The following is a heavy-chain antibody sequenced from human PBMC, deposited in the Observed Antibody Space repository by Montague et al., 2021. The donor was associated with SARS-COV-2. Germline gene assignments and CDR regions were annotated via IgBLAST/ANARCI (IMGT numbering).Heavy chain of an antibody. J-gene: IGHJ3*01. CDR2: ISSSTNII. Sequence: SLRLSCAASGFTFIRYSVNWVRQAPGKGLEWISYISSSTNIIYYADSVKGRFTISRDNARNSLYLQMNSLRVDDTAVYYCAKDLVLRAARPDALDVWGQGTVVTVSS. CDR1: GFTFIRYS. V-gene: IGHV3-48*04. D-gene: IGHD6-6*01. CDR3: AKDLVLRAARPDALDV.